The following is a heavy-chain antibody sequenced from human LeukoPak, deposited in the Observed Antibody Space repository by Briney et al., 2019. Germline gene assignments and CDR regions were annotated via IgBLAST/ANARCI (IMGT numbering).Heavy chain of an antibody. V-gene: IGHV3-30*03. D-gene: IGHD6-13*01. Sequence: GGSLRLSCAASGFTFSSYGMHWVRQAPGKGLERVAVISYDGSNKYYADSVKGRLTTSRDNAKNSLFLQMNSLRVEDTALYYCARVSAAGTGFLDLWGRGTLVLVSA. CDR2: ISYDGSNK. CDR1: GFTFSSYG. CDR3: ARVSAAGTGFLDL. J-gene: IGHJ2*01.